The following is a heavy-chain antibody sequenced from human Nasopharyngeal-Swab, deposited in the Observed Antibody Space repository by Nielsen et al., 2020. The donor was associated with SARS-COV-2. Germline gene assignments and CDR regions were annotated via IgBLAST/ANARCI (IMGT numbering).Heavy chain of an antibody. J-gene: IGHJ6*03. Sequence: SQTLSLTCAVSGYSISSGYYWGWIRQPPGKGLEWIGSIYHSGRTYYNPSLKSRVTISVDTSKNQFSLKLSSVTAADTAVYYCARRTRYSNYAYYYMDVWGKGTTVTVSS. CDR1: GYSISSGYY. V-gene: IGHV4-38-2*01. D-gene: IGHD4-11*01. CDR3: ARRTRYSNYAYYYMDV. CDR2: IYHSGRT.